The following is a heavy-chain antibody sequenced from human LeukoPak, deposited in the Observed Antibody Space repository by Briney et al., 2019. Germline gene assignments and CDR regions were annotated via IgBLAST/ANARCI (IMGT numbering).Heavy chain of an antibody. J-gene: IGHJ3*02. Sequence: PGGSPRLSCADSGFTVSSSYMSWVRQAPGKGLEWVSVLYSGGSTYYADSVKGRFTISRDNSKNTLYLQMNSLRAEDTAVYYCARSHRGSNSLSFDIWGQGTKVTVSS. CDR1: GFTVSSSY. CDR2: LYSGGST. D-gene: IGHD1-26*01. V-gene: IGHV3-53*01. CDR3: ARSHRGSNSLSFDI.